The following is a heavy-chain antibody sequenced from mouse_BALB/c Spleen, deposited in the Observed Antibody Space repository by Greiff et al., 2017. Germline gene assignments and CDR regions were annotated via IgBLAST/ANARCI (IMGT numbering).Heavy chain of an antibody. D-gene: IGHD6-1*01. Sequence: VQLQQSGAELAKPGASVKMSCKASGYTFTSYWMHWVKQRPGQGLEWIGYINPSTGYTEYNQKFKDKATLTADKSSSTAYMQLSSLTSEDSAVYYCARPRKTLYAMDYWGQGTSVTVSS. CDR2: INPSTGYT. CDR1: GYTFTSYW. J-gene: IGHJ4*01. V-gene: IGHV1-7*01. CDR3: ARPRKTLYAMDY.